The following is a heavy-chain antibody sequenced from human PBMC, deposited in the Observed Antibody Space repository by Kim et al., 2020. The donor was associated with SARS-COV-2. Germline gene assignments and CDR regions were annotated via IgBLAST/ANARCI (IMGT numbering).Heavy chain of an antibody. CDR1: GYSFTSYW. CDR3: ARIIYDYVWGSYEAPLYYYYGMDV. CDR2: IDPSDSYT. V-gene: IGHV5-10-1*01. Sequence: GESLKISCKGSGYSFTSYWISWVRQMPGKGLEWMGRIDPSDSYTNYSPSFQGHVTISADKSISTAYLQWSSLKASDTAMYYCARIIYDYVWGSYEAPLYYYYGMDVWGQGTTVTVSS. J-gene: IGHJ6*02. D-gene: IGHD3-16*01.